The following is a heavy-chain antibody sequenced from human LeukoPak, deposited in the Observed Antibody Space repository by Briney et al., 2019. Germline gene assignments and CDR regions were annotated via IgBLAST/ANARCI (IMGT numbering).Heavy chain of an antibody. CDR1: GGSFNEYY. CDR3: WLLSPAGDY. J-gene: IGHJ4*02. D-gene: IGHD3-22*01. CDR2: IENTKTT. V-gene: IGHV4-34*01. Sequence: SETLSLTCAIPGGSFNEYYWTWICQSPGKGLEWIGRIENTKTTNYNPSLKSRATILIDTSKNQVALRLRSVTAADTAVYYCWLLSPAGDYWGQGSLLTVSS.